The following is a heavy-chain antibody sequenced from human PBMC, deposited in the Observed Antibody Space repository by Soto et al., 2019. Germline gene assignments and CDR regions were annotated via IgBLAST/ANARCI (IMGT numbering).Heavy chain of an antibody. Sequence: PSETLSLTCTVSGGSISSYYWSWIRQPPGKGLEWIGYIYYSGSTNYNPSLKSRVTISVDTSKNQLSLKLSSVTAADTAVYYCARSILWFGERHSDYWGQGTLVTVSS. D-gene: IGHD3-10*01. CDR2: IYYSGST. CDR3: ARSILWFGERHSDY. J-gene: IGHJ4*02. CDR1: GGSISSYY. V-gene: IGHV4-59*01.